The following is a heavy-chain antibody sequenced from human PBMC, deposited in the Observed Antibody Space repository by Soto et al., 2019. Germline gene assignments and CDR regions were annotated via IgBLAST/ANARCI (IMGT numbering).Heavy chain of an antibody. CDR1: GYSFTSYW. CDR2: IYPGDSDT. J-gene: IGHJ4*02. Sequence: GESLKISCKRSGYSFTSYWIGWVRQMPGKGLEWMGIIYPGDSDTRYSPSFQGQVTISADKSISTAYLQWSSLKASDTAMYYCARVYCSGGSRYYFDYWGQGTLVTVSS. CDR3: ARVYCSGGSRYYFDY. D-gene: IGHD2-15*01. V-gene: IGHV5-51*01.